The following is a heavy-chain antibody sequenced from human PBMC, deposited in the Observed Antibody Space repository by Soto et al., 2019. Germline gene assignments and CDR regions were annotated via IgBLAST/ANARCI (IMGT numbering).Heavy chain of an antibody. CDR2: IYYSGST. V-gene: IGHV4-59*08. CDR1: GGSISSYY. J-gene: IGHJ4*02. D-gene: IGHD2-15*01. CDR3: ARQRGGYCSGGSCSNFDY. Sequence: SETLSLTCTVSGGSISSYYWSWIRQPPGKGLEWIGYIYYSGSTNYNPSLKSRVTISVDTSKNQFSLKLSSVTAADTAVYYCARQRGGYCSGGSCSNFDYWGQGTLVTVSS.